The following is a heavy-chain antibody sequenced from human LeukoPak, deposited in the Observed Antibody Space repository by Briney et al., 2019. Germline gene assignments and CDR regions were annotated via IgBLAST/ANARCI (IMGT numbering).Heavy chain of an antibody. V-gene: IGHV3-30*04. CDR2: ISYDGSNK. Sequence: GRSLRLSCAASGFTFSSYAMHWVRQAPGKGLEWVAVISYDGSNKYYADSVKGRFTISRDNSKNTLYLQMNSLRAEDTAVYYCASLASAEVVTPPDYWGQETLVTVSS. CDR1: GFTFSSYA. J-gene: IGHJ4*02. CDR3: ASLASAEVVTPPDY. D-gene: IGHD4-23*01.